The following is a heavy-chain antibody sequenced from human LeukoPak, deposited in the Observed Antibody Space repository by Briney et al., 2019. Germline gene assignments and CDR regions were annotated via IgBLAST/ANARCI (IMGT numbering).Heavy chain of an antibody. V-gene: IGHV3-7*03. CDR1: GFTFSSYW. CDR2: IKQDGSEK. D-gene: IGHD3-10*01. Sequence: GGSLRLSCAASGFTFSSYWMSWVRQAPGKGLEWVANIKQDGSEKYYVDSVKGRFTISRDNAKNSLYLQMNSLRAEDTAVYYCARDGMVRGVIGSYYYGMDVWGKGTTVTVSS. J-gene: IGHJ6*04. CDR3: ARDGMVRGVIGSYYYGMDV.